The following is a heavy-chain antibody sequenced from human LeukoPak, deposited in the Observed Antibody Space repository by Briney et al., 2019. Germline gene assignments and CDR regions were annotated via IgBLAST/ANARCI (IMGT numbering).Heavy chain of an antibody. Sequence: SETLSLTCNVSGGSISNRAYYWAWIRQPPGKGLERIGSVFYSGSKYSNPSLESRLTISVDTSKNHFSLKLTSVTAADTAVYYCARPVPSRLGWFDPWGQGTLVTVSS. CDR3: ARPVPSRLGWFDP. J-gene: IGHJ5*02. D-gene: IGHD1-1*01. CDR1: GGSISNRAYY. CDR2: VFYSGSK. V-gene: IGHV4-39*01.